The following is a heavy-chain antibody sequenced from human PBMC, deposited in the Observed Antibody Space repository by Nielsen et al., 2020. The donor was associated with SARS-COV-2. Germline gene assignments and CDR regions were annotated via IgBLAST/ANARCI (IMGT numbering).Heavy chain of an antibody. Sequence: GGSLRLSCAASGFTFDTFGMTWVRQAPGKGLEWVSRISGSGSVAYYADSVKGRFTISRDNSKNAVYLQMNSLRAEDSAVYYCAKGRVSVYGDSYYFDFWGQGTLVIVSS. D-gene: IGHD4-17*01. CDR1: GFTFDTFG. J-gene: IGHJ4*02. CDR2: ISGSGSVA. V-gene: IGHV3-23*01. CDR3: AKGRVSVYGDSYYFDF.